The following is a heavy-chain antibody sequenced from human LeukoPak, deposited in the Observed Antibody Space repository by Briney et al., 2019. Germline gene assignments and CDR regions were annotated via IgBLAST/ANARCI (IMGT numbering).Heavy chain of an antibody. CDR3: ARQLAVAGTFDY. CDR2: INSDGSSR. CDR1: GFTFSSYE. Sequence: GGSLRLSCAASGFTFSSYEMNWVRQAPGKGLVWVSHINSDGSSRSYADSVKGRFTISRDNAKNTLYLQMNSLRAEDTAVYYCARQLAVAGTFDYWGQGTLVTVSS. V-gene: IGHV3-74*01. J-gene: IGHJ4*02. D-gene: IGHD6-19*01.